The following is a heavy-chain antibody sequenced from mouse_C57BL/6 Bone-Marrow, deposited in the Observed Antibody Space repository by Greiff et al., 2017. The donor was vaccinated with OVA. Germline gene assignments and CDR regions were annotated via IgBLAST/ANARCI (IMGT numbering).Heavy chain of an antibody. Sequence: LQESGAELVRPGTSVKLSCKASGYTFTSYWMHWVKQRPGQGLEWIGVIDPSDSYTNYNQKFKGKATLTVDTSSSTAYMQLSSLTSEDSAVYYCARWVYYDYDGGDYWGQGTTLTVSS. CDR3: ARWVYYDYDGGDY. V-gene: IGHV1-59*01. CDR1: GYTFTSYW. CDR2: IDPSDSYT. J-gene: IGHJ2*01. D-gene: IGHD2-4*01.